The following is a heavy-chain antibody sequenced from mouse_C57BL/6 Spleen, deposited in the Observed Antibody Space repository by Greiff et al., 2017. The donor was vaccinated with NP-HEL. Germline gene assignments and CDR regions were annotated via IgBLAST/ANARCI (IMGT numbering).Heavy chain of an antibody. CDR3: ARNYGSSYVYWYFDV. V-gene: IGHV1-52*01. D-gene: IGHD1-1*01. CDR1: GYTFTSYW. Sequence: QVQLQQPGAELVRPGSSVKLSCKDSGYTFTSYWMHWVKQRPIQGLEWIGNIDPSDSETHYNQKFKDKATLTVDKSSSTAYMQLSSLTSEDSAVYYCARNYGSSYVYWYFDVWGTGTTVTVSS. J-gene: IGHJ1*03. CDR2: IDPSDSET.